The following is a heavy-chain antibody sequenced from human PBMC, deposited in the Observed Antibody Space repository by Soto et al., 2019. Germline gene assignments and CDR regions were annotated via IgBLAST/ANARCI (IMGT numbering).Heavy chain of an antibody. CDR1: GGSISSSNW. V-gene: IGHV4-4*02. CDR3: ARKLLWFGELSDYYYYGMDV. D-gene: IGHD3-10*01. CDR2: IYHSGST. J-gene: IGHJ6*02. Sequence: ETLSLTCAVSGGSISSSNWWSWVRQPPGKGLEWIGEIYHSGSTNYNPSLKSRVTISVDKSKNQFSLKLSSVTAADTAVYYCARKLLWFGELSDYYYYGMDVWGQGTTVTVSS.